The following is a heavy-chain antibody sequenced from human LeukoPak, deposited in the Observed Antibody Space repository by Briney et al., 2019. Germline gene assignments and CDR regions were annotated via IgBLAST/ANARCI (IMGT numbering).Heavy chain of an antibody. CDR2: VNTYSGNT. Sequence: WASVKGSCKPSGYTFSSYGICCVRQTPEQGLECMGRVNTYSGNTDYGEKSQGRLNMTTGTAASTVYMELESLRSDDTAVYYGARDTPDRSWFDPGSQGTLVTVSS. CDR1: GYTFSSYG. J-gene: IGHJ5*02. V-gene: IGHV1-18*01. CDR3: ARDTPDRSWFDP.